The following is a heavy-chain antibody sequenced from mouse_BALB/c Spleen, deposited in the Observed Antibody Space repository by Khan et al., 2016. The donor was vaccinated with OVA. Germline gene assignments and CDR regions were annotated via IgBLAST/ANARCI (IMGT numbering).Heavy chain of an antibody. CDR2: IDPANDNS. CDR1: GFNIKDTH. V-gene: IGHV14-3*02. Sequence: VQLQQSGAELVKPGASVKLSCTASGFNIKDTHMHWVKQRPEQGLEWIGRIDPANDNSKYDPRFKGKATITADTSSNTAYLHLSSLTSEDTAVYDCAPPGTGDYFDYWGQGTILTVSS. J-gene: IGHJ2*01. CDR3: APPGTGDYFDY. D-gene: IGHD4-1*01.